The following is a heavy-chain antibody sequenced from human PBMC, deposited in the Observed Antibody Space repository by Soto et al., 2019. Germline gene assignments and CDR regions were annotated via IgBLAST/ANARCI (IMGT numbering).Heavy chain of an antibody. D-gene: IGHD3-10*01. J-gene: IGHJ3*01. V-gene: IGHV3-30*18. Sequence: QGQLVESGGGVVRPGGSLKIYCEASGVSIRGYGMHWVRQVPGRGLEWVEVVSEDGTVQRYLDAVRGRFYISRDNPKNTLFLQMYRLSTDDTPIYFCAKEFHRELHAFDLWGQGTVVTVS. CDR2: VSEDGTVQ. CDR3: AKEFHRELHAFDL. CDR1: GVSIRGYG.